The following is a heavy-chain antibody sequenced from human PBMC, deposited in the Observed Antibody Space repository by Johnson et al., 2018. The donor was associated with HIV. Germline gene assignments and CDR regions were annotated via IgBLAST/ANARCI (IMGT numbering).Heavy chain of an antibody. Sequence: QVQLVESGGGVVQPGGSLRLSCAASAFTFSDYGMHWVRQAPGKGLEWVAFIRSDGSNKYYADFVKGRFTISRDNSRNTVYLQMSNLRTEETALYYCAKERGYSGSSRDAFDIWGQGTMVTVSS. V-gene: IGHV3-30*02. J-gene: IGHJ3*02. CDR3: AKERGYSGSSRDAFDI. CDR2: IRSDGSNK. D-gene: IGHD1-26*01. CDR1: AFTFSDYG.